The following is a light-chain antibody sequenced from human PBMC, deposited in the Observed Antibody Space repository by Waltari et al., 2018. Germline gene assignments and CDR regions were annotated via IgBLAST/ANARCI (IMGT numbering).Light chain of an antibody. Sequence: DIQMTQSPSSLSASVGDRVTITCRASQDITNSLTWYQQKPGKAPKLLLSAASRLESGVPSRFSGSGSGTDYTFTISSLQPEDFATYYCQQYYSTPRFGQGTKVEIK. CDR1: QDITNS. CDR3: QQYYSTPR. V-gene: IGKV1-NL1*01. CDR2: AAS. J-gene: IGKJ1*01.